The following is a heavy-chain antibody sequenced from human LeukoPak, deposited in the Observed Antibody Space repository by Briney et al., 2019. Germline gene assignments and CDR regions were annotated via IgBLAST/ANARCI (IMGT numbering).Heavy chain of an antibody. Sequence: GASVKVSCKASGYTFTSYGISWVRQAPGQGLEWMGWISAYNGNTNYAQKLQGRVTMTTDTSTSTAYMELRSLRSDDTAVYYCARVPYYDILTGYEYYFDYWGQGTLVTVSS. CDR2: ISAYNGNT. D-gene: IGHD3-9*01. CDR3: ARVPYYDILTGYEYYFDY. V-gene: IGHV1-18*01. CDR1: GYTFTSYG. J-gene: IGHJ4*02.